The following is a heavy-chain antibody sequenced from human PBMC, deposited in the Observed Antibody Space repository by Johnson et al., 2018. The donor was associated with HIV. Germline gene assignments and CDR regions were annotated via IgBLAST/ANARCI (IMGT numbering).Heavy chain of an antibody. D-gene: IGHD6-13*01. CDR2: IKQDGSEK. CDR3: ARQQLSRNVAFDI. CDR1: GFTFSSYW. Sequence: VQLVESGGGLVLPGGSLRLSCSPSGFTFSSYWMSWVRQAPGKGLEWVANIKQDGSEKYYVDSVKGRFTISRDNAKNSLYLQMNSLRAEDTAVYYCARQQLSRNVAFDIWGQGTMVTVSS. V-gene: IGHV3-7*05. J-gene: IGHJ3*02.